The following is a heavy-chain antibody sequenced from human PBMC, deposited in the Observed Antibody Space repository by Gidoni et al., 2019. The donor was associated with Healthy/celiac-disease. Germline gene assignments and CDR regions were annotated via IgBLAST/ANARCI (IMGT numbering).Heavy chain of an antibody. CDR2: ISSNGGST. V-gene: IGHV3-64D*09. Sequence: EVQLVESGGGLVQPGGSLRLSCSASGFTFSSYAMHWVRQAPGKGLEYVSAISSNGGSTYYADSVKGRFTISRDNSKNTLYLQMSSLRAEDTAVYYCVKSHSGWYAASGYWGQGTLVTVSS. CDR1: GFTFSSYA. D-gene: IGHD6-19*01. J-gene: IGHJ4*02. CDR3: VKSHSGWYAASGY.